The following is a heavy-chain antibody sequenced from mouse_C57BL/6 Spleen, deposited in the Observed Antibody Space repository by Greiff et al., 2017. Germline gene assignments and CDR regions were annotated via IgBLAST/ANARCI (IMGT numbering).Heavy chain of an antibody. CDR3: ARAAVVPGFAY. V-gene: IGHV1-22*01. D-gene: IGHD1-1*01. CDR2: INPKNGGS. CDR1: GYTFTDYN. Sequence: VQLQQSGPELVKPGASVKMSCKASGYTFTDYNMHWVQQSHGKSLEWIGYINPKNGGSSSNQKFKGKATLTVNKSSSTAYMELRSLTSEDSADYYCARAAVVPGFAYWGQGTLVTVSA. J-gene: IGHJ3*01.